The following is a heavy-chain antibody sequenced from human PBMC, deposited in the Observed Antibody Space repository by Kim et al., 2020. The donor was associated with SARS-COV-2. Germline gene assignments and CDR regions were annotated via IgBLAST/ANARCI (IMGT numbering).Heavy chain of an antibody. V-gene: IGHV3-33*05. CDR1: GFTFSSYG. CDR2: ISYDGSNK. CDR3: ARDRQQLVHDAFDI. Sequence: GGSLRLSCAASGFTFSSYGMHWVRQAPGKGLEWVAVISYDGSNKYYADSVKGRFTISRDNSKNTLYLQMNSLRAEDTDVYYCARDRQQLVHDAFDIWGQGTMVTVSS. D-gene: IGHD6-13*01. J-gene: IGHJ3*02.